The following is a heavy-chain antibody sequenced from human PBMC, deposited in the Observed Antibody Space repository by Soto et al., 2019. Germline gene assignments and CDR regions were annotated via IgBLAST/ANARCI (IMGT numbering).Heavy chain of an antibody. V-gene: IGHV4-39*01. CDR2: IYYSGST. CDR1: GGSISSSSYY. CDR3: ARHYCSSTSCYPLFDY. D-gene: IGHD2-2*01. Sequence: SETLSLTCTVSGGSISSSSYYWGWIRQPPGKGLEWIESIYYSGSTYYNPSLKSRVTISVDTSKNQFSLRLCSVTAADTAVYYCARHYCSSTSCYPLFDYWGQGTLVTVSS. J-gene: IGHJ4*02.